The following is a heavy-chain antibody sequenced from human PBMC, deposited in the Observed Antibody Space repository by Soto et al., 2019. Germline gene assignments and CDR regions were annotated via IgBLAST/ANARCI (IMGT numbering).Heavy chain of an antibody. J-gene: IGHJ6*02. Sequence: SVKVSCKASGGTFSSYAISWVRQAPGQGLEWMGGIIPIFGTANYAQKFQGRVTITADESTSTAYMELSSLRSEDTAVYYCAREYDSSGDYYYYGMDVWGQGTTVTVSS. D-gene: IGHD3-22*01. CDR2: IIPIFGTA. V-gene: IGHV1-69*13. CDR3: AREYDSSGDYYYYGMDV. CDR1: GGTFSSYA.